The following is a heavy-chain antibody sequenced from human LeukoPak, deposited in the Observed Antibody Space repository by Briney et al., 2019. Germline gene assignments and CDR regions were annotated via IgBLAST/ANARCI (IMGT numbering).Heavy chain of an antibody. D-gene: IGHD6-19*01. CDR2: INPNSGST. Sequence: GASVKVSCKASGYTFTSYYMHWVRQAPGQGLEWMGWINPNSGSTNYAQKFQGRVTMTTDTSISTAYMELRRLRSDDTAVYYCAREYNSGWCYYYMDVWGKGTTVTVSS. J-gene: IGHJ6*03. CDR3: AREYNSGWCYYYMDV. CDR1: GYTFTSYY. V-gene: IGHV1-2*02.